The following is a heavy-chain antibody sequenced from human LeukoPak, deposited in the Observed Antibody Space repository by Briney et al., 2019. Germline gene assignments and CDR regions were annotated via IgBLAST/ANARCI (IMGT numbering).Heavy chain of an antibody. CDR3: AKDQVLSSWADKTDGDAFDI. V-gene: IGHV3-72*01. Sequence: GGSLRLSCAASGFTFSDHYMDWVRQAPGKGLEWVGRTRNKANSYTTEYAASVKGSFTISRDDSKNSLYLQMNSLRAEDTAVYYCAKDQVLSSWADKTDGDAFDIWGQGTMVTVSS. CDR1: GFTFSDHY. CDR2: TRNKANSYTT. J-gene: IGHJ3*02. D-gene: IGHD6-13*01.